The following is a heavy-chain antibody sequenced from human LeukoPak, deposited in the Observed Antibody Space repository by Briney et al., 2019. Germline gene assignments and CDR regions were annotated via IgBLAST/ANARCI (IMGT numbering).Heavy chain of an antibody. CDR3: VKDWSRWAFDI. J-gene: IGHJ3*02. CDR2: ISGGST. V-gene: IGHV3-23*01. Sequence: GGSLRLSCAASGFTFSSYAMSWARQAPGKGLEWVSAISGGSTYYADSVKGRFTIFRDDSKNILYLQMNSLRAEDMAVYYCVKDWSRWAFDIWGQGTMVTVSS. CDR1: GFTFSSYA. D-gene: IGHD3-3*01.